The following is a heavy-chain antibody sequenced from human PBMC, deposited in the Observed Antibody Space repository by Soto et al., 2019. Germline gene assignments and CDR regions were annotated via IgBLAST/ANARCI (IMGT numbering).Heavy chain of an antibody. Sequence: YVPTLVNPTQTITLTCTFSGFSLSTSGVCVSWIRQPPGKALEWLAFIDWDDDKYYTTSLKTRLTISKDTSKNQVVLTMTNMDPVDTATYYCARTRYSGSDNSMDVWGQGTTVTVSS. CDR1: GFSLSTSGVC. J-gene: IGHJ6*02. CDR3: ARTRYSGSDNSMDV. D-gene: IGHD5-12*01. V-gene: IGHV2-70*01. CDR2: IDWDDDK.